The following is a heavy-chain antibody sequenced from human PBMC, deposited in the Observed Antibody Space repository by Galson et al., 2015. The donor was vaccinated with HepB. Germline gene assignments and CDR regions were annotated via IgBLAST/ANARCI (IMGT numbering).Heavy chain of an antibody. Sequence: SLRLSCAASGFSFSTDWMDWVRQAPGKGLEWVANINQGGSEKYFVDSVKGRFTISRDNAKNSLYLQMDSLRAEDTAVYYCSRSLDYWGQGTLITVSS. V-gene: IGHV3-7*01. CDR3: SRSLDY. CDR1: GFSFSTDW. CDR2: INQGGSEK. J-gene: IGHJ4*02.